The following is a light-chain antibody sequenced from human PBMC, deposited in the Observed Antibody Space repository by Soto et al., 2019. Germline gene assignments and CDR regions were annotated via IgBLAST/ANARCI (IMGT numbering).Light chain of an antibody. CDR2: DAS. Sequence: IQLTKSPSTLSASVCDSVTISCRASHNIERWMAWYQQKPGKAPSLLILDASTLHSGVPSRFSGSGSGTDFTLTISSLQPDDFATYYCQQFAISTTFGQGTKVDIK. V-gene: IGKV1-5*01. CDR1: HNIERW. J-gene: IGKJ1*01. CDR3: QQFAISTT.